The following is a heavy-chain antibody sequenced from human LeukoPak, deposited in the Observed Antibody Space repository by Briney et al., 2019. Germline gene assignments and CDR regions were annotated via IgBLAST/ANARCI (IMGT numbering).Heavy chain of an antibody. Sequence: GGSLRLSCAASGFTFRIYSMNWVRQARARGLVWVSSISSSSSYIYYADSVKGRFTISRDNAKNSLYLQMNSLRAEDTAVYYCASYYYYYYMDVWGKGTTVTVSS. CDR1: GFTFRIYS. J-gene: IGHJ6*03. CDR3: ASYYYYYYMDV. CDR2: ISSSSSYI. V-gene: IGHV3-21*01.